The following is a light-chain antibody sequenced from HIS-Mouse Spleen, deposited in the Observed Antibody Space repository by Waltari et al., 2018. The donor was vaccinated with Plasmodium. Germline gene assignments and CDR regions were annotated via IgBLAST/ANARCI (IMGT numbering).Light chain of an antibody. CDR1: QSVGSN. CDR2: GAS. V-gene: IGKV3-15*01. Sequence: EIVITQSPATLSVSPGERATLSCRASQSVGSNLAWYQQKPGQAPVLLIYGASTRATGIPARFSGSGSGTEFTLTISSLQSEDFAVYYCQQYNNWSFTFGPGTKVDIK. J-gene: IGKJ3*01. CDR3: QQYNNWSFT.